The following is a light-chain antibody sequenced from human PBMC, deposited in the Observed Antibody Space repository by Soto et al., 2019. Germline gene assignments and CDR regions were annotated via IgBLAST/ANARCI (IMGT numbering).Light chain of an antibody. J-gene: IGLJ2*01. CDR3: QSYESTTDVV. CDR2: EDN. CDR1: SGSIASNY. Sequence: NFMLTQPHSVSESPGKTVTISCTRSSGSIASNYVQWYQQRPGSAPTTVIYEDNQRPSGVPDRFSGSIDSSSNSASLTISGLKTEDEAYYYCQSYESTTDVVFGGGTKLTVL. V-gene: IGLV6-57*04.